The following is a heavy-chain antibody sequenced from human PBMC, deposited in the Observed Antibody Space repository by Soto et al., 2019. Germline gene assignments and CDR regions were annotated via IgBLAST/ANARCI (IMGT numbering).Heavy chain of an antibody. Sequence: EVQLVQSGAEVKKPGESLKISCRGSGYSFTNYWVGWVRQMPGKGLEWMGIIYPDDSDTRYSPSFQGQVNISADKSVSTAYRQWSSLKASDSAMYYCARRDVLTGYVYFDHWGQGTPVTVSS. CDR2: IYPDDSDT. CDR1: GYSFTNYW. CDR3: ARRDVLTGYVYFDH. D-gene: IGHD3-9*01. J-gene: IGHJ4*02. V-gene: IGHV5-51*03.